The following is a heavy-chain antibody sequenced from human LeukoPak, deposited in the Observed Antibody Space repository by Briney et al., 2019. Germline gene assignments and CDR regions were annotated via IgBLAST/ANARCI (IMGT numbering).Heavy chain of an antibody. CDR1: GYSISSGSY. J-gene: IGHJ6*03. V-gene: IGHV4-38-2*02. Sequence: PSETLSLTCSVSGYSISSGSYWGWIRQPPGKGLEWIGSIHHSGSTYYNPSLTSRVTISVDTSKNQFSLKLSSVTAADTAVYYCARHKDYYYSYMDVWGKGTTVTISS. CDR3: ARHKDYYYSYMDV. CDR2: IHHSGST.